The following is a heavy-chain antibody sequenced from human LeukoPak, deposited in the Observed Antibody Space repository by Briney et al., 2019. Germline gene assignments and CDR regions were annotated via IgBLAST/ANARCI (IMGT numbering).Heavy chain of an antibody. CDR3: AKGGNYDFWSGYLSPEY. Sequence: GGSLRLSCAASGFTFSSYGMHWVRQAPGKGLEWVAVISYDGSNKYYADSVKGRFTISRGNSKNTLYLQMNSLRAEDTAVYYCAKGGNYDFWSGYLSPEYWGQGTLVTVSS. CDR1: GFTFSSYG. CDR2: ISYDGSNK. D-gene: IGHD3-3*01. V-gene: IGHV3-30*18. J-gene: IGHJ4*02.